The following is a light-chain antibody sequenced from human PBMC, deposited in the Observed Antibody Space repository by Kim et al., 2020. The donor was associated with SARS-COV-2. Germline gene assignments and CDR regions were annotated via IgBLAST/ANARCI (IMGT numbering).Light chain of an antibody. J-gene: IGLJ1*01. V-gene: IGLV3-21*04. CDR3: QVWDSSSVHYV. CDR1: NIRSRS. Sequence: AAGRTAMITCGGTNIRSRSVHCYQQKPGQAPVLVIYYDSDRPSGIPDRFSGSNSGNTATLTISSVEAGDEADYYCQVWDSSSVHYVFGTGTKVTVL. CDR2: YDS.